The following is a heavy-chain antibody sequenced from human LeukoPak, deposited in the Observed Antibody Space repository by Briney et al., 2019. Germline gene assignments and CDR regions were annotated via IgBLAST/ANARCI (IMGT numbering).Heavy chain of an antibody. Sequence: GGSLRLSCAASGFTFSNYNMNWVRQAPGKGLKWVSSISSSSSYIYYADSVKGRFTISRDNAKNSLYLQMNSLRAEDTALYYCAKDIGSSGWTAPVYYYYGMDVWGQGTTVTVSS. CDR2: ISSSSSYI. CDR3: AKDIGSSGWTAPVYYYYGMDV. J-gene: IGHJ6*02. CDR1: GFTFSNYN. D-gene: IGHD6-19*01. V-gene: IGHV3-21*04.